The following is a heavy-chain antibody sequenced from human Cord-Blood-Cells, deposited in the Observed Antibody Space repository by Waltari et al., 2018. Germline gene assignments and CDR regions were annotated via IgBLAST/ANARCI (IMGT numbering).Heavy chain of an antibody. J-gene: IGHJ6*02. CDR3: ASVTYGSGSYYNYYYYGMDV. CDR2: ISSSSSTI. V-gene: IGHV3-48*01. D-gene: IGHD3-10*01. Sequence: EVQLVESGGGLVQPGGSRRLSCAASGFTFSSYSMNWVRQAPGQGLEWFSYISSSSSTIYYADSVKGRFTISRDNAKNSLYLQMNSLRAEDTAVYYCASVTYGSGSYYNYYYYGMDVWGQGTTVTVSS. CDR1: GFTFSSYS.